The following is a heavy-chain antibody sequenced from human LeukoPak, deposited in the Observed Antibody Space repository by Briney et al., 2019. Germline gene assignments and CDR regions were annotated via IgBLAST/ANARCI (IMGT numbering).Heavy chain of an antibody. V-gene: IGHV3-64*02. D-gene: IGHD2/OR15-2a*01. Sequence: GGSMRLSCAASGFTFSGFSMHWIRQAPGRGLEYVSAINGNGDKTFYTDSVRGRFTIFRDNSKNTLFLQMGSLRGEDTALYFCARIGMENFYDLWGQGTLVTVSS. CDR3: ARIGMENFYDL. J-gene: IGHJ5*02. CDR2: INGNGDKT. CDR1: GFTFSGFS.